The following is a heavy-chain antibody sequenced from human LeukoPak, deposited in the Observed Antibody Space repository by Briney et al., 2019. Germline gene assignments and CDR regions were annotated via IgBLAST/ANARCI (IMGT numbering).Heavy chain of an antibody. CDR1: GVSFDDYY. CDR3: TRMTRGHDY. V-gene: IGHV4-34*01. CDR2: INHSGYT. Sequence: PSETLSLTCAVSGVSFDDYYWSWVRQTQGKGLEWIGEINHSGYTNDNPSLKSRVSLSIAPSRKQFSLNLRSVTVADAGIYFCTRMTRGHDYWGQGTQVTVSS. J-gene: IGHJ4*02. D-gene: IGHD4-11*01.